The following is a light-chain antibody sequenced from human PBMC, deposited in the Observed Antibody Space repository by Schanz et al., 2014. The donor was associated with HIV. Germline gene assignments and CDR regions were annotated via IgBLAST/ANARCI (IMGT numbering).Light chain of an antibody. CDR2: RTS. CDR1: QSVSWW. CDR3: QQRSNWPRYT. J-gene: IGKJ2*01. V-gene: IGKV1-5*03. Sequence: DIQMTQSPSTLSASVGDRVTITCRASQSVSWWLAWYQQRPGKAPTLLIYRTSTLETGVPSRFSGSGSGTDFTLTISSLEPEDIAVYYCQQRSNWPRYTFGQGTRLEIK.